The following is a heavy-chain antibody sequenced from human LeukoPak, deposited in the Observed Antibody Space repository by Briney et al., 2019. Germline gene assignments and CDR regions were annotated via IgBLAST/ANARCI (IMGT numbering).Heavy chain of an antibody. CDR3: ARDLNDDYGGATDY. D-gene: IGHD4-23*01. CDR2: IYYLYYLDYSGST. J-gene: IGHJ4*02. CDR1: GGSINSNSNY. V-gene: IGHV4-39*07. Sequence: SETLSLTCTVSGGSINSNSNYWGWIRQPPGKGLEWIGSIYYLYYLDYSGSTYYNPSLKSRVTMSVDTSKNQVSLKLSSVTAADTAVYYCARDLNDDYGGATDYWGQGTLVTVSS.